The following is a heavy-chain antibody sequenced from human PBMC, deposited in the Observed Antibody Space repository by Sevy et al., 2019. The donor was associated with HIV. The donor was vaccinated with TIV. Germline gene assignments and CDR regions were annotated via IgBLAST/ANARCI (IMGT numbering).Heavy chain of an antibody. CDR1: GFTFSSYG. D-gene: IGHD2-21*01. Sequence: GESLKISCAASGFTFSSYGMHWVRQAPGKGLEWVAFIWFDGNSKYYADSVKGRFTISRDNSKNTLYLQLNSLTAEDTAFYYCARADCGGDCYLVFDYRGQGTLVTVSS. CDR2: IWFDGNSK. CDR3: ARADCGGDCYLVFDY. J-gene: IGHJ4*02. V-gene: IGHV3-30*02.